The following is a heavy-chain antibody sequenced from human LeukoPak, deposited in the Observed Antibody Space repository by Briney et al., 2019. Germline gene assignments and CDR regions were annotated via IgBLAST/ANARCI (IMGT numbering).Heavy chain of an antibody. V-gene: IGHV4-34*01. CDR3: ARGQPFVLRFLGWFSHWFDP. D-gene: IGHD3-3*01. CDR1: GGSFSGYY. J-gene: IGHJ5*02. Sequence: SETLSLTCAVYGGSFSGYYWSWIRQPPGKGLEWIGEINHSGSTNYNPSLKSRVTISVDTSKNQFSLKLSSVTAADTAVYYCARGQPFVLRFLGWFSHWFDPWGQGTLVTVSS. CDR2: INHSGST.